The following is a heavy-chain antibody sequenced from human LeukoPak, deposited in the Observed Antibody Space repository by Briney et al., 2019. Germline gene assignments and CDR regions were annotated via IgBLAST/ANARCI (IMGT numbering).Heavy chain of an antibody. CDR1: GFTFSSYG. D-gene: IGHD4-23*01. CDR2: ISYDGSNK. Sequence: GRSLRLSCAASGFTFSSYGMHWVRQAPGKGLEWVGVISYDGSNKYYADSVKGRFTISRDNSKNTLYLQMNSLRAEDTAVYYCAKDPGATVVTTPDYWGQGTLVTVSS. CDR3: AKDPGATVVTTPDY. J-gene: IGHJ4*02. V-gene: IGHV3-30*18.